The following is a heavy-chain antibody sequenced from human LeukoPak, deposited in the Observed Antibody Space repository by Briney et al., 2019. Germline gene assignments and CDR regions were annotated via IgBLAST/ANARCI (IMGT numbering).Heavy chain of an antibody. V-gene: IGHV3-49*04. D-gene: IGHD5-12*01. CDR3: TRTRVVATITFDY. CDR2: IRSKAYGGTT. CDR1: GFTFGDYA. J-gene: IGHJ4*02. Sequence: SLRLSCTASGFTFGDYAMSWVRQAPGKGLEWIGFIRSKAYGGTTEYAASVKGRFTISRVDSKTIAYLQMNSLKTEDTAVYYCTRTRVVATITFDYWGQGTLVTVSS.